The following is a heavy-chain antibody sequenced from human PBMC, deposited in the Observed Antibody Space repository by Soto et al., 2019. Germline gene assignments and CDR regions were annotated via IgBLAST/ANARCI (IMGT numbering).Heavy chain of an antibody. V-gene: IGHV3-74*01. Sequence: VVSLRLSCEASGFAFTSYWMHWVRQAPGKGLVWVAGVKSDGTTANYADSVRGRFTISRDNAKNTLYLQMNSLSAEDTAVYYCARLIASAYSPRTFDVCGQGRQVGVCS. CDR3: ARLIASAYSPRTFDV. J-gene: IGHJ4*02. CDR2: VKSDGTTA. CDR1: GFAFTSYW. D-gene: IGHD6-25*01.